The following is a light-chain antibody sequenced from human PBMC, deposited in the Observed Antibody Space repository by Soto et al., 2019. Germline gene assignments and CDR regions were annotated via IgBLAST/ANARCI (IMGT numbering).Light chain of an antibody. J-gene: IGKJ2*01. Sequence: DIQMTQSPSSLSASVGDRVTITCRASQSISSYLNWYQQKPGKAPKLLIYAASSLQSGVPSRFSCSGSGTDFPLTISNLQPEDFATYYCQHSYSSPYTFGQGTKLEIK. CDR3: QHSYSSPYT. V-gene: IGKV1-39*01. CDR2: AAS. CDR1: QSISSY.